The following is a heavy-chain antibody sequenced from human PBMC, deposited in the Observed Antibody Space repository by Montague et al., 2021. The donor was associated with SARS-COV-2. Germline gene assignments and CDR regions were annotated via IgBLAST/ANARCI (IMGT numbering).Heavy chain of an antibody. CDR1: GFNFNSYP. Sequence: SLRLSCAASGFNFNSYPMHWVRQTPVKGLEWVAVISSDVGVNYSXDSXHGRFTISRDNSKNTLFLEMHSLRAEDTAVYYCARDSEQLPPGAFDIWGQGTVVTVSS. D-gene: IGHD1-26*01. CDR2: ISSDVGVN. J-gene: IGHJ3*02. CDR3: ARDSEQLPPGAFDI. V-gene: IGHV3-30*04.